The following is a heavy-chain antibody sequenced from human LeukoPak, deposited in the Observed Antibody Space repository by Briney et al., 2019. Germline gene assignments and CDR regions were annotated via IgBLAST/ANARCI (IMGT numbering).Heavy chain of an antibody. CDR2: INPRGGST. V-gene: IGHV1-46*01. CDR3: ARRDCVGDCYSNWFDP. J-gene: IGHJ5*02. Sequence: ASVKVSCKASGYTFTNYFMHWERQAPGQGLEWMGIINPRGGSTGYAQKFQGRITMTTDMSTRTVYMELSSLESEDTAVYYCARRDCVGDCYSNWFDPWGQGTLVTVSS. D-gene: IGHD2-21*02. CDR1: GYTFTNYF.